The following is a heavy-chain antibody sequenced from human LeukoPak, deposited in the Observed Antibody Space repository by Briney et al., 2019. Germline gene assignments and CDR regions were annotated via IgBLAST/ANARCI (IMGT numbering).Heavy chain of an antibody. CDR1: AYTFTSYG. D-gene: IGHD4-11*01. J-gene: IGHJ4*02. V-gene: IGHV1-18*01. CDR3: ARDDGTVTTADGFDY. CDR2: ISAYNGNT. Sequence: ASVKVSCKASAYTFTSYGISWVRQAPGQGLEWMGWISAYNGNTNYAQKLQGRVTMTTDTSTSTAYMELRSLRSDDTAVYYCARDDGTVTTADGFDYWGQGTLVTVSS.